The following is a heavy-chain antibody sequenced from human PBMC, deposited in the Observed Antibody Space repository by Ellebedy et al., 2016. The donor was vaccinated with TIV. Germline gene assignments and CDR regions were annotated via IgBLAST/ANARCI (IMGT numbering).Heavy chain of an antibody. J-gene: IGHJ4*02. CDR3: ARDAAGNGGKLDY. V-gene: IGHV3-21*04. CDR1: GFSFGSHS. D-gene: IGHD4-23*01. CDR2: ISSTSGDI. Sequence: PGGSLRLSCVASGFSFGSHSMNWVRQAPGKGLEWVSSISSTSGDIQYADSVKGRFIISRDNAKNTVSLQMDSLSAEDTAVYYCARDAAGNGGKLDYWGQGALVTVSS.